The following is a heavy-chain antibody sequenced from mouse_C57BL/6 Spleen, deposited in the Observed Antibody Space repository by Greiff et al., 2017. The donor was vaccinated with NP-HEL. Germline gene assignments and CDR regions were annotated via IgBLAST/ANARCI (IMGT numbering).Heavy chain of an antibody. CDR1: GFTFSDYY. CDR3: ARSPPNWVFDY. Sequence: EVHLVESEGGLVQPGSSMKLSCTASGFTFSDYYMAWVRQVPEKGLEWVANINYDGSSTYYLDSLKSRFIISRDNAKNILYLQMSSLKSEDTATYYCARSPPNWVFDYWGQGTTLTVSS. J-gene: IGHJ2*01. V-gene: IGHV5-16*01. D-gene: IGHD4-1*01. CDR2: INYDGSST.